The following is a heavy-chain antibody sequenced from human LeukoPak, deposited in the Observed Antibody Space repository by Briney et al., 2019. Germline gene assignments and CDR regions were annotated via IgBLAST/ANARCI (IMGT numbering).Heavy chain of an antibody. CDR3: AADTFYSGSYYGPY. D-gene: IGHD1-26*01. CDR1: GFTLSSYW. Sequence: PGDSLRLSCAASGFTLSSYWMHWVRQAPGKGLEYVSAISGDGGSTDYADSVKGRFTISGDNSKNTLYLQMGSLRAEDTAVYYCAADTFYSGSYYGPYWGQGTLVTVSS. CDR2: ISGDGGST. J-gene: IGHJ4*02. V-gene: IGHV3-64*02.